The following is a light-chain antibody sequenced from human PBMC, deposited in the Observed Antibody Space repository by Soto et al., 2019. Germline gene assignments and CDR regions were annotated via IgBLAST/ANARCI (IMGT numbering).Light chain of an antibody. Sequence: DIQLTQSPSFLSASVGDRVTITCRASQGISSYLAWYQQKPGKAPKLLIYAASTLQSGVPSRFSGSGSGTEFTLTISSLXPEDFATYYCQQLNSYLSLTFGGGTKVDIK. CDR1: QGISSY. V-gene: IGKV1-9*01. CDR2: AAS. CDR3: QQLNSYLSLT. J-gene: IGKJ4*01.